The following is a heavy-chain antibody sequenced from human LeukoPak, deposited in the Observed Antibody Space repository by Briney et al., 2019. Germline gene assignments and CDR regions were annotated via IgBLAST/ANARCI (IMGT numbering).Heavy chain of an antibody. J-gene: IGHJ4*02. D-gene: IGHD4-23*01. Sequence: GGSLRLSCAASGFTFSSYEMNWVRQAPGKGLEWVSYISSSGSTIYYADSVKGRFTISRDNAKNSLYLQINSLRAEDTAVYYCGTIYGGNGYWGQGTLVTVSS. V-gene: IGHV3-48*03. CDR2: ISSSGSTI. CDR1: GFTFSSYE. CDR3: GTIYGGNGY.